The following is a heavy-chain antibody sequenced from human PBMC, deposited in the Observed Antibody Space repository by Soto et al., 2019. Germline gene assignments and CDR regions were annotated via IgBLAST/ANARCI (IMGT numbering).Heavy chain of an antibody. CDR1: GGSISSSSYY. CDR2: IYYSGST. J-gene: IGHJ5*02. Sequence: QLQLQESGPGLVKPSETLSLTCTVSGGSISSSSYYWGWIRQPPGKGLEWIGSIYYSGSTYYNPSLKSRFPIPVDTPKNRFSLKLSSVTAADTAVYYCATQEVGGSYVYTFDPWGQGTLVTVSS. D-gene: IGHD1-26*01. CDR3: ATQEVGGSYVYTFDP. V-gene: IGHV4-39*02.